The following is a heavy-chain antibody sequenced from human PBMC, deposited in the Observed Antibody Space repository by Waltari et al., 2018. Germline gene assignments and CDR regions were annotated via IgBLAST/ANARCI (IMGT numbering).Heavy chain of an antibody. CDR3: ARYCSSTSCPLGYFDY. CDR1: GGSFSGYY. Sequence: QVQLQQWGAGLLKPSETLSLTCAVYGGSFSGYYWSWIRQPPGKGLEWIGEIKHRGSTNYNPSLKSRFTISVDTSKNQFSLKLSSVTAADTAVYYCARYCSSTSCPLGYFDYWGQGTLVTVSS. V-gene: IGHV4-34*01. J-gene: IGHJ4*02. CDR2: IKHRGST. D-gene: IGHD2-2*01.